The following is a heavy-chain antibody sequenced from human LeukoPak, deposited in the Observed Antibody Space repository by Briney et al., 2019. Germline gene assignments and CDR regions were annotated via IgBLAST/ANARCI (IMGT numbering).Heavy chain of an antibody. D-gene: IGHD3-10*01. J-gene: IGHJ4*02. CDR2: ISYSGTT. Sequence: SETLSLTCTVSGGSISSGDYYWSWIRQPPGKGLEWIGYISYSGTTYYNPSLKSRGTISEDTSKNQFSLKLTSVTAADTAVYYCARLNYYGSGSYYLDYWGQGTLVTVSS. CDR1: GGSISSGDYY. CDR3: ARLNYYGSGSYYLDY. V-gene: IGHV4-30-4*01.